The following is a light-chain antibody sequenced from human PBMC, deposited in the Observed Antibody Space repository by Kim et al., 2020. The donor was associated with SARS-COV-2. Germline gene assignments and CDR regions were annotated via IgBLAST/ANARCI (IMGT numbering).Light chain of an antibody. Sequence: QSVLTQPPSVSGTPGQRVTISCSGSNSNIGNNAVNWYQQLPGTAPKLLIYSVNHRPSGVPDRFSGSKSGTSASLAISGLQSEDEADYFCAAWDDSLGGVFGTGTKSPS. CDR2: SVN. V-gene: IGLV1-44*01. CDR1: NSNIGNNA. J-gene: IGLJ1*01. CDR3: AAWDDSLGGV.